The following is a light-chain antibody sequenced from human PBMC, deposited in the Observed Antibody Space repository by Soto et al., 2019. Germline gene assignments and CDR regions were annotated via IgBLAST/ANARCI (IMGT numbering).Light chain of an antibody. Sequence: SQLTQSPSSQSESLVDIVTVTCLASQDIRNYLAWYQQKPGKAPKLLICDASTLYSGVPSRFSGSGSGTDFTLTISGLQPEDFAAYYCQQLRSYPSTFGGGTKVDIK. V-gene: IGKV1-9*01. CDR3: QQLRSYPST. J-gene: IGKJ4*01. CDR1: QDIRNY. CDR2: DAS.